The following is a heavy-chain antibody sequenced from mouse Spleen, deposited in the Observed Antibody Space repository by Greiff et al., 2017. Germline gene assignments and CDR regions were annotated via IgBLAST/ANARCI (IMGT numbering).Heavy chain of an antibody. V-gene: IGHV1-80*01. CDR3: ARDRDY. CDR1: GYSFSSYW. D-gene: IGHD2-14*01. Sequence: QVQLKQSWAELVKPGASVKISCKASGYSFSSYWLNGVKQMPGKGLEWIGQIYPGDGATNYNRKFKGMSTLTADKSSRTAYMPLSSLTSEDSAVYFCARDRDYCSKGPTLTVSS. J-gene: IGHJ2*01. CDR2: IYPGDGAT.